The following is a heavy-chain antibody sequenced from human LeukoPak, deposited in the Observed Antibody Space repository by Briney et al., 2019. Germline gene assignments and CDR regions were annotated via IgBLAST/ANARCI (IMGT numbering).Heavy chain of an antibody. Sequence: ASVKVSCKASGGTFSSYAISWVRQAPGQGLEWMGGIIPIFGTANYAQKFQGRVTITTDESTSTAYMELSSLRSEDTAVYYFAREGRYCSGGSCYSAQYNCFDPWGQGTLVTVSS. CDR3: AREGRYCSGGSCYSAQYNCFDP. D-gene: IGHD2-15*01. CDR1: GGTFSSYA. J-gene: IGHJ5*02. CDR2: IIPIFGTA. V-gene: IGHV1-69*05.